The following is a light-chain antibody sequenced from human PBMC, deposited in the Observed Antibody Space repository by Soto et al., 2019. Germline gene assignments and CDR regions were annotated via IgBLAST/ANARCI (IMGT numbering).Light chain of an antibody. J-gene: IGLJ2*01. V-gene: IGLV2-14*01. CDR3: SSYTSSSTLVI. CDR1: SRDVGGYNY. Sequence: QYALTQPASVSGSPGQSITISCTGTSRDVGGYNYVSWYQQHPGKAPRLMIYEVSNRPSGVSNRFSGSQSGNTASLTISGLQAEDDADYYCSSYTSSSTLVIFGGGTKLTVL. CDR2: EVS.